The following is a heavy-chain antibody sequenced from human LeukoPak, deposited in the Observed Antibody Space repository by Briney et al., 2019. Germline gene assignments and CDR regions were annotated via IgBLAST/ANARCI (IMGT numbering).Heavy chain of an antibody. J-gene: IGHJ4*02. D-gene: IGHD6-19*01. CDR3: ARSTRLRSGYSSGWYNY. V-gene: IGHV1-2*02. Sequence: GASVKVSCKASGYTFTSYGLNWVRQAPGQGLEWMGWINPNSGGTNYAQKFQGRVTMTRDTSISTAYMELSRLRSDDTAVYYCARSTRLRSGYSSGWYNYWGQGTLVTVSS. CDR1: GYTFTSYG. CDR2: INPNSGGT.